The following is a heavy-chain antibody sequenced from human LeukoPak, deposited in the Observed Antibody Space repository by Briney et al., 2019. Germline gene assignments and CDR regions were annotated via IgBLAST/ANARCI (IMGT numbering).Heavy chain of an antibody. V-gene: IGHV1-69*13. D-gene: IGHD3-3*01. CDR3: ARDRTYYDFWSGYYPYYYYYMDV. Sequence: ASVKVSCKASGYTFTGYYMHWVRQAPGQGLEWMGGIIPIFGTANYAQKFQGRVTITADESTSTAYMELSSLRSEDTAVYYCARDRTYYDFWSGYYPYYYYYMDVWGKGTTVTVSS. CDR2: IIPIFGTA. J-gene: IGHJ6*03. CDR1: GYTFTGYY.